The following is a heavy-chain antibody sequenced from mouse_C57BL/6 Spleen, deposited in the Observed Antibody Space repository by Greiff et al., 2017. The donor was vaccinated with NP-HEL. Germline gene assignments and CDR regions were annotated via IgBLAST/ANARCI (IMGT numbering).Heavy chain of an antibody. J-gene: IGHJ2*01. Sequence: EVQLQQSGAELVKPGASVKLSCTASGFNIKDYYMHWVKQRTEQGLEWIGRIDPEDGETKYAPKFKGKATITADTSSNTAYLQLSSLTSEDTAVYYCARWLLRPSYLDYWGQGTTLTVSS. CDR2: IDPEDGET. V-gene: IGHV14-2*01. CDR1: GFNIKDYY. D-gene: IGHD2-3*01. CDR3: ARWLLRPSYLDY.